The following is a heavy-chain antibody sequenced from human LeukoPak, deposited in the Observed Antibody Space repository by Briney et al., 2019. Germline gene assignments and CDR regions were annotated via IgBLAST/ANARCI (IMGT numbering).Heavy chain of an antibody. Sequence: ASVKVSCKSSGYTFTGYYMHWVRQAPGQGLEWMGWINANSGGTDYAQKFQDRVTMTRDASISTAYMELSRLTSDDTAVYYCARDGHGGNSFDYWGQGTLVTVSS. J-gene: IGHJ4*02. V-gene: IGHV1-2*02. D-gene: IGHD4-23*01. CDR2: INANSGGT. CDR1: GYTFTGYY. CDR3: ARDGHGGNSFDY.